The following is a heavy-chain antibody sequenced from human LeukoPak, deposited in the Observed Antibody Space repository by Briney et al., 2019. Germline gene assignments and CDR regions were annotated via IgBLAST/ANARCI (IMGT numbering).Heavy chain of an antibody. V-gene: IGHV3-9*01. CDR3: ARAASYYDFWSGFDY. D-gene: IGHD3-3*01. J-gene: IGHJ4*02. Sequence: GGTLRLSCAASGFTFDDYAMHWVRQAPGKGLEWVSGISWNSGSIGYADSVKGRFTISRDNAKNSLYLQMNSLRAEDTAVYYCARAASYYDFWSGFDYWGQGTLVTVSS. CDR1: GFTFDDYA. CDR2: ISWNSGSI.